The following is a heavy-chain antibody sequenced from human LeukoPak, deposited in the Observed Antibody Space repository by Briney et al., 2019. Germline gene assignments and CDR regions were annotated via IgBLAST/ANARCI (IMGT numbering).Heavy chain of an antibody. V-gene: IGHV4-34*01. CDR1: GGSFSGYY. CDR3: ARNFGVATFDY. J-gene: IGHJ4*02. D-gene: IGHD3-3*01. Sequence: KTSGTLSLTCAVYGGSFSGYYWSWIRQPPGKGLEWIGEINHSGSTNYNPSLKSRVTISVDTSKNQFSLKLSSVTAADTAVYYCARNFGVATFDYWGQGTLVTVSS. CDR2: INHSGST.